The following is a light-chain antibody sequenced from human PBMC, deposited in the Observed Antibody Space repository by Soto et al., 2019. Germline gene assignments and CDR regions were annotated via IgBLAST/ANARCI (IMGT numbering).Light chain of an antibody. CDR3: QQYNNWPPIT. CDR1: QSVSGY. J-gene: IGKJ3*01. Sequence: EIVMTQSPATLSVSPGERVTLSCRASQSVSGYLAWYQQKPGQAPTLLIYAASTRATGIPARFSVSGSGTAFTHTISSLQSEDFAVHYCQQYNNWPPITFGPGTQVDIK. CDR2: AAS. V-gene: IGKV3-15*01.